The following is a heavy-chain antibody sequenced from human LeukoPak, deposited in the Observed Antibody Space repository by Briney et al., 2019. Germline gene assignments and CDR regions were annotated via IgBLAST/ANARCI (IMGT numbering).Heavy chain of an antibody. CDR3: ARGGTTVTPGLLWFDP. CDR2: IYYSGST. J-gene: IGHJ5*02. D-gene: IGHD4-17*01. CDR1: GGSISSHY. Sequence: SETLSLTCSVSGGSISSHYWSWIRQPPGKGLEWIGYIYYSGSTKYNPSLKSRVTISVDTSKNQYSLKLSSVTAADTAVYYCARGGTTVTPGLLWFDPWGQGTLVTVSS. V-gene: IGHV4-59*11.